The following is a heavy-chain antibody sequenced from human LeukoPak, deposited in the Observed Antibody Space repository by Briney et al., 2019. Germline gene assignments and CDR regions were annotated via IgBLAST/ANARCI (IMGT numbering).Heavy chain of an antibody. Sequence: GGSLRLSCAASGFTFSTYAMSWVRQAPGKGLEWVSVIYSGGSTYYSDSVKGRFTISRDNSKNTLYLQMNSLRAEDTAVYYCARETGGIFDYWGQGTLVTVSS. CDR1: GFTFSTYA. D-gene: IGHD7-27*01. V-gene: IGHV3-53*01. CDR2: IYSGGST. CDR3: ARETGGIFDY. J-gene: IGHJ4*02.